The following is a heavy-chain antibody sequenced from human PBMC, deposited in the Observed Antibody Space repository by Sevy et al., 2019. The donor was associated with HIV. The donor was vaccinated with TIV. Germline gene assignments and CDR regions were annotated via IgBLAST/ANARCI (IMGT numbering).Heavy chain of an antibody. J-gene: IGHJ5*02. V-gene: IGHV1-24*01. Sequence: ASVKVSCKVSGYTLTELSMHWVRQAPGKGLEWMGGFDPEDGETIYAQKFQGRVTMTEDTSTDPAYMGLGSLGSEDTAVYYCATDTNPAVAGPGGSYYGWFDPWGQGTLVTVSS. CDR3: ATDTNPAVAGPGGSYYGWFDP. CDR1: GYTLTELS. CDR2: FDPEDGET. D-gene: IGHD1-26*01.